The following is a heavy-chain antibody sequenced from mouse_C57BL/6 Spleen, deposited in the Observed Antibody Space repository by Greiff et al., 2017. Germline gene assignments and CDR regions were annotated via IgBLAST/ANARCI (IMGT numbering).Heavy chain of an antibody. Sequence: EVKVVESGGGLVKPGGSLKLSCAASGFTFSSYAMSWVRQTPDKRLEWVATISDGGSYTYYPDNVKGRFTISRDNAKNYLYLQMSHLKAEDTAKYYCARPYDYCYFDYWGQGTTLTVSS. J-gene: IGHJ2*01. V-gene: IGHV5-4*03. D-gene: IGHD2-4*01. CDR2: ISDGGSYT. CDR3: ARPYDYCYFDY. CDR1: GFTFSSYA.